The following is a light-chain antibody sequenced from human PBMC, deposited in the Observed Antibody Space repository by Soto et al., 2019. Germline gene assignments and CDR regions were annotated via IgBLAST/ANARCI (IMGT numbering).Light chain of an antibody. CDR1: QSISTW. J-gene: IGKJ5*01. CDR2: DAS. Sequence: DIQMTQSPSTVSASVGDRVTITCRASQSISTWLAWYQQKPGKAPKLLIYDASSLESGVPSRFSGSGSGTEFTLTISSLQPDDFATYYCQQYNSYWITFGQGTRLENK. V-gene: IGKV1-5*01. CDR3: QQYNSYWIT.